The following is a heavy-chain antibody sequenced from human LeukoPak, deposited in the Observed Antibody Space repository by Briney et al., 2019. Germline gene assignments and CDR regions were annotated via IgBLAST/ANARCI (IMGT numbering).Heavy chain of an antibody. CDR1: GYTFTGYY. CDR2: INPNSGGT. J-gene: IGHJ3*02. V-gene: IGHV1-2*02. D-gene: IGHD3-22*01. Sequence: ASVKVSCKASGYTFTGYYMHWVRQAPGQGLEWMGWINPNSGGTNYAQKFQGRVTMTRDTSISTAYMELSRLRSDDTAVYYCAMKKTTMMRAFDIWGQGTMVTVSS. CDR3: AMKKTTMMRAFDI.